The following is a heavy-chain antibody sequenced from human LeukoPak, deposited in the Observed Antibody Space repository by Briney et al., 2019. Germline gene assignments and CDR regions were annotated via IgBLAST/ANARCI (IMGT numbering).Heavy chain of an antibody. V-gene: IGHV3-48*02. Sequence: GGSLRLSCAASAFTFSSFSMNWVRQAPGKGLEWVAYIISGSTTMYYADSVGGRFAISRGNAKNSLYLQMNSLRDEDTAVYYCARGRHILNFYGLDVWGQGTTVTVSS. CDR1: AFTFSSFS. CDR3: ARGRHILNFYGLDV. CDR2: IISGSTTM. J-gene: IGHJ6*02. D-gene: IGHD3-9*01.